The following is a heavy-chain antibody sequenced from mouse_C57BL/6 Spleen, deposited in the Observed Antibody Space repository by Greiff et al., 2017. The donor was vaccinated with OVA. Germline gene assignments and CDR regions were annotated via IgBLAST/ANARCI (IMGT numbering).Heavy chain of an antibody. V-gene: IGHV1-52*01. J-gene: IGHJ3*01. Sequence: VQLQQPGAELVRPGSSVKLSCKASGYTFTSYWMHWVKQRPIQGLEWIGNIDPSDSETHYNQKFKDKATLTVDKSSSTAYMQLSSLTSEDSAVYYCGYGYDEAWFAYWGQGTLVTVSA. CDR1: GYTFTSYW. CDR3: GYGYDEAWFAY. D-gene: IGHD2-2*01. CDR2: IDPSDSET.